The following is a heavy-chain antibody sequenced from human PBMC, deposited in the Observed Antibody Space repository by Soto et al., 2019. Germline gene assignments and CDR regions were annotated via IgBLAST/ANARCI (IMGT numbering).Heavy chain of an antibody. CDR3: AKDVTPDSRWDIDY. CDR2: IIGACAP. D-gene: IGHD1-26*01. Sequence: EVQLLESGGGLVQPGGSLRLSCAASGFTFSIYAMNWVRQAPGKGLEWVAGIIGACAPYYADPVKGRFTISRDNSKNTLYLQINSLRDEDTALYFCAKDVTPDSRWDIDYWGQGTLVTVSS. V-gene: IGHV3-23*01. J-gene: IGHJ4*02. CDR1: GFTFSIYA.